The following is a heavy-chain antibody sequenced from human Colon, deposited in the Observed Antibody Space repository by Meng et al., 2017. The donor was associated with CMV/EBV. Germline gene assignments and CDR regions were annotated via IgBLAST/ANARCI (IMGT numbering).Heavy chain of an antibody. CDR1: GFTFNDYA. V-gene: IGHV3-9*01. CDR3: ARGGYSSGWPPGP. Sequence: GGSLRLSCAASGFTFNDYAMHWVRQAPGKGLEWVSFITWNSGKIDYADSVRGRFTISRDNTKNSLYLQMNNLTPEDTAFYYCARGGYSSGWPPGPWGQGTLVTVS. D-gene: IGHD6-19*01. CDR2: ITWNSGKI. J-gene: IGHJ5*02.